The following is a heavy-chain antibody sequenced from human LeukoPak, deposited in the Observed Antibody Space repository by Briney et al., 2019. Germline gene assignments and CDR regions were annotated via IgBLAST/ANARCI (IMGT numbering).Heavy chain of an antibody. J-gene: IGHJ4*02. CDR2: IWYDGSNK. Sequence: GGSLRLSCAASGFTFSSYGMHWVRQAPGKGLEWVAVIWYDGSNKYYADSVKGRFTISRDNSKNTLYLQMNSLRDEDTAVYYCARDGSSGWYWVDYWGQGTLVTVSS. CDR1: GFTFSSYG. CDR3: ARDGSSGWYWVDY. D-gene: IGHD6-19*01. V-gene: IGHV3-33*01.